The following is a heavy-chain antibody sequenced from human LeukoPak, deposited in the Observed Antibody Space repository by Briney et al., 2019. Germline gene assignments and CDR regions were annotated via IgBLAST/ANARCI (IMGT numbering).Heavy chain of an antibody. V-gene: IGHV1-69*05. CDR1: GGTFSSYA. D-gene: IGHD3-3*01. CDR2: IIPIFGTA. J-gene: IGHJ4*02. Sequence: SVKVSCKASGGTFSSYAISWVRQAPGQGLEWMGGIIPIFGTANYAQKFQGRVTITTDESTSTAYMELGSLRSEDTAVYYCARDLSFGVASPFDYWGQGTLVTVSS. CDR3: ARDLSFGVASPFDY.